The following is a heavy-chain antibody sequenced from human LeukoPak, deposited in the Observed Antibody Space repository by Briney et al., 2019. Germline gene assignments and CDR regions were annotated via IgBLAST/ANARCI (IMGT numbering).Heavy chain of an antibody. CDR2: ST. CDR3: AKDTSLDYADY. Sequence: STKYADSVKGRFTTSRDNSKNTLYLQMNSLRAEDTAVYYCAKDTSLDYADYWGQGTPVTVSS. J-gene: IGHJ4*02. V-gene: IGHV3-23*01.